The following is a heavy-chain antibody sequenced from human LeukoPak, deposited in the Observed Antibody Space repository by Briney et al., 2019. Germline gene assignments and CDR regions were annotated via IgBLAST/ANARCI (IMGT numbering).Heavy chain of an antibody. CDR1: GFTSSNAW. Sequence: GGSLRLSCAASGFTSSNAWMSWVRQAPGKGLEWVGRIKSKTDGGTTDYAAPVKGRFTISRDDSKNTLYLQMNSLRAEDTAVYYCAKDLRSYRNRITGTTDQGVRWGQGTLVTVSS. J-gene: IGHJ4*02. D-gene: IGHD1-7*01. CDR2: IKSKTDGGTT. V-gene: IGHV3-15*01. CDR3: AKDLRSYRNRITGTTDQGVR.